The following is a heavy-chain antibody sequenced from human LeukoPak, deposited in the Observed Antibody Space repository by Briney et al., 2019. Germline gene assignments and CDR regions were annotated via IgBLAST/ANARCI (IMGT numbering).Heavy chain of an antibody. J-gene: IGHJ6*02. CDR2: INDYTGDT. D-gene: IGHD3-22*01. V-gene: IGHV4-34*01. CDR1: VGSFTDYF. Sequence: SETLSLTCTVFVGSFTDYFWTWIRHSPGKGVEWIGEINDYTGDTKYNPSLNSPVSIPLENSKNQHSLELRSVTAADTAVYYCARGRIAKIVVVHSFSYGMDVWCQGTTVTVSS. CDR3: ARGRIAKIVVVHSFSYGMDV.